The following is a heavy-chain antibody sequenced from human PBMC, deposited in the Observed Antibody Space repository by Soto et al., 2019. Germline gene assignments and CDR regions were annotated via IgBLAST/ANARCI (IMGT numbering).Heavy chain of an antibody. CDR1: GFTFSNFA. V-gene: IGHV3-23*01. Sequence: GGSLRLSCAASGFTFSNFAMSWVRQAPGGGLQWVSSISGSGATTYYGDSVKGRFTISRDNSKNTVSLQMNSRRAEDTAVYYCARVLPALDYYYGMDVWGQGTTVTVSS. CDR2: ISGSGATT. J-gene: IGHJ6*02. CDR3: ARVLPALDYYYGMDV.